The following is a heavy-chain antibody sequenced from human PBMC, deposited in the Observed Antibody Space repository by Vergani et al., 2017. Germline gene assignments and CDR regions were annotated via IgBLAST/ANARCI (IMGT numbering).Heavy chain of an antibody. CDR2: IYYSGST. V-gene: IGHV4-39*01. Sequence: QLQLQESGPGLVKPSETLSLTCTVSGGSISSSSYYWGWIRQPPGKGLEWIGSIYYSGSTYYNPSLKSRVTISVDTSKNQFSLKLSSVTAADTAVYYCARASMIVEGDYYYYYMDVWGKGTTVTVSS. CDR1: GGSISSSSYY. D-gene: IGHD3-22*01. CDR3: ARASMIVEGDYYYYYMDV. J-gene: IGHJ6*03.